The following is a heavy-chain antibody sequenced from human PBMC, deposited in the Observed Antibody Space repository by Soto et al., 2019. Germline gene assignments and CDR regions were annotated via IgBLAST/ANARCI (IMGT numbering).Heavy chain of an antibody. Sequence: VGSLRLSCAASGFTFSSYGMHWVRQAPGKGLEWVAVISYDGSNKYYADSVKGRFTISRDNSKNTLYLQMNSLRAEDTAVYYCAKEVAITMIVVAHGGFDPWGQGTLVTV. CDR2: ISYDGSNK. J-gene: IGHJ5*02. V-gene: IGHV3-30*18. D-gene: IGHD3-22*01. CDR1: GFTFSSYG. CDR3: AKEVAITMIVVAHGGFDP.